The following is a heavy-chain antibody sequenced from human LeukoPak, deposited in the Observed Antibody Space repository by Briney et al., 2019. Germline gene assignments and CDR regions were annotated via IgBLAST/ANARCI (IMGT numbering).Heavy chain of an antibody. CDR1: GFIFSSYA. V-gene: IGHV3-23*01. Sequence: PGGSLRLSCAASGFIFSSYAMSWVRQAPGKGLEWVSAISGSGGSIYYVDSVKGRFTISRDNSKNTLYLQMNSLRAEDTALYYCAKYSGRGVGAHQDYWGQGTLVTVSS. CDR2: ISGSGGSI. D-gene: IGHD1-26*01. CDR3: AKYSGRGVGAHQDY. J-gene: IGHJ4*02.